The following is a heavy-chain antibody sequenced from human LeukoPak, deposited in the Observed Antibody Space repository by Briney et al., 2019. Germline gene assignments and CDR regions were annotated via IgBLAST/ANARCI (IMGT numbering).Heavy chain of an antibody. Sequence: PSETLSLTCTVSGGSISSSSYYWGWIRQPPGKGLEWIGSIYYSGSTYHNPSLKSRVTISVDTSKNQFSLKLSSVTAADTAVYYCARQGSGLDYWGQGTLVTVSS. CDR3: ARQGSGLDY. J-gene: IGHJ4*02. V-gene: IGHV4-39*01. CDR2: IYYSGST. CDR1: GGSISSSSYY. D-gene: IGHD2-15*01.